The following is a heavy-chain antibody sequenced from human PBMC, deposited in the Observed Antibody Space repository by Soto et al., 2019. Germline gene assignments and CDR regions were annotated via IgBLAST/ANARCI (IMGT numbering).Heavy chain of an antibody. J-gene: IGHJ6*02. CDR1: GFTFSSYS. CDR2: ISSSSSTI. V-gene: IGHV3-48*02. Sequence: GGSLRLSCAASGFTFSSYSMNWVRQAPGKGLEWVSYISSSSSTIYYADSVKGRFTISRDNAKNSLYLQMNSLRDEDTAVYYCARDPTRTFSGAYGMDVWGQGTTVTVSS. CDR3: ARDPTRTFSGAYGMDV. D-gene: IGHD1-26*01.